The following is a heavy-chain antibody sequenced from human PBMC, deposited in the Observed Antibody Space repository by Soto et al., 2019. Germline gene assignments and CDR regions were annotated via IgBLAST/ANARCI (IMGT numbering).Heavy chain of an antibody. CDR2: IYYSGST. V-gene: IGHV4-59*01. Sequence: QVQQQESGPGLVKPSETLSLTCIVSGGSISCYYWNWIRQPPGKGLEWIGYIYYSGSTNYNPSLKSRVTISVDSSKNQFSLKLSSVTAADTAVYYYARARARAEEVDSWGQGTLVPVSS. CDR3: ARARARAEEVDS. CDR1: GGSISCYY. J-gene: IGHJ4*02.